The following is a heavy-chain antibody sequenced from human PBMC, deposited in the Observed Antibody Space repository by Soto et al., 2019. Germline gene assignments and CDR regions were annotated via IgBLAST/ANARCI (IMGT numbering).Heavy chain of an antibody. Sequence: QVQLQQWGAGLLKPSETLSLTCAVYGGSFSGYYWSWIRQPPGKGLEWIGEITHSGGTNYNPSLKTRVTLSXXTXKXXCSRKLSSVTAADTAVYYCARDVMANNRYHWYFDLWGRGTLVTVSS. D-gene: IGHD2-8*01. V-gene: IGHV4-34*01. CDR1: GGSFSGYY. CDR2: ITHSGGT. CDR3: ARDVMANNRYHWYFDL. J-gene: IGHJ2*01.